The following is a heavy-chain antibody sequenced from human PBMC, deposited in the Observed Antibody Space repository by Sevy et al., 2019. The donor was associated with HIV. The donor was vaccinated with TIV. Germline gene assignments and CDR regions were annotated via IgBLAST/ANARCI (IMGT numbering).Heavy chain of an antibody. Sequence: GGSLRLSCAASGLTFSTYAMSWVRQAPGKGLEWVSGISASGSSPFSADSVKGRFTIFRDNSRNTLYLQMRSLRVEDTAIYSCLKAVARGYPPWEVFDFWGQVTLVTVSS. CDR2: ISASGSSP. CDR3: LKAVARGYPPWEVFDF. J-gene: IGHJ3*01. V-gene: IGHV3-23*01. CDR1: GLTFSTYA. D-gene: IGHD3-22*01.